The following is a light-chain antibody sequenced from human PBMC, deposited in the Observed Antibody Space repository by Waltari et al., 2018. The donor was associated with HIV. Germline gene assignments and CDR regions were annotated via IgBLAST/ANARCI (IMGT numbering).Light chain of an antibody. Sequence: DIVMTQSPDSLVVSLGERATINCKSSQNVLSSSNNMNYLAWYQQKPGQPPKLLINWASTRESGVPERFIGSGSGTDFTLTISSLQAEDVAVYYCQQYYDTPLTFGGGTKVEIK. CDR3: QQYYDTPLT. CDR1: QNVLSSSNNMNY. V-gene: IGKV4-1*01. J-gene: IGKJ4*01. CDR2: WAS.